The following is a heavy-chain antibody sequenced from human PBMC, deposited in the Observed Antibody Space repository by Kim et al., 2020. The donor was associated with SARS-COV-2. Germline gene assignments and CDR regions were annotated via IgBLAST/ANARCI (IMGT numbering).Heavy chain of an antibody. V-gene: IGHV3-23*01. CDR2: ISGSGGSTS. J-gene: IGHJ4*02. D-gene: IGHD5-18*01. Sequence: GGSLRLSCAASGFTFTSYGMNWVRQAPGKGLEWVSAISGSGGSTSSYADSVKGRFTISRDNSKNTLYLQMNGLRAEDTAVYYCAKGYNYGYADYWGQGTLVTVSS. CDR1: GFTFTSYG. CDR3: AKGYNYGYADY.